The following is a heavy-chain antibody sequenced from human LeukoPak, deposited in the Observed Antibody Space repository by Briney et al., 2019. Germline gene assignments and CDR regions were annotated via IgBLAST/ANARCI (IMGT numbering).Heavy chain of an antibody. CDR3: AREGWYYDSFPGYYYYYYMDV. CDR1: GFTFSSYA. Sequence: GGSLRLSCAASGFTFSSYAMHWVRQAPGKGLEWVAVISYDGSNKYYADSVKGRFTISRDNSKNTLYLQMNSLRAEDTAVYYCAREGWYYDSFPGYYYYYYMDVWGKGTTVTVSS. J-gene: IGHJ6*03. V-gene: IGHV3-30*04. CDR2: ISYDGSNK. D-gene: IGHD3-22*01.